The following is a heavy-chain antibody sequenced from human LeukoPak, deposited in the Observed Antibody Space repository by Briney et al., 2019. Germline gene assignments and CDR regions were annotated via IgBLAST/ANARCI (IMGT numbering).Heavy chain of an antibody. V-gene: IGHV3-30*18. Sequence: GGSLRLSCAASGFTLSSYGMHWVRQAPGKGLEWVAVISYDGSNKYYADSVKGRFTISRDNSKNTLYLQMNSLRAEDTAVYYCAKLYRGRSNDAFDIWGQGTMVTVSS. CDR1: GFTLSSYG. D-gene: IGHD1-14*01. CDR2: ISYDGSNK. CDR3: AKLYRGRSNDAFDI. J-gene: IGHJ3*02.